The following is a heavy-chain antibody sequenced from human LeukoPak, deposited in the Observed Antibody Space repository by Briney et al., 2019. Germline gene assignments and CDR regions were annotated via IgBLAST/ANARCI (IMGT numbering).Heavy chain of an antibody. CDR2: IYYGGST. CDR3: ARAGGYLLYFDS. V-gene: IGHV4-59*08. Sequence: VKPSETLSLTCTVSGGSISSYYWNWIRQPPGKGLEWIGYIYYGGSTNYNPSLKSRVTISVDTSKNEFSLKLNSVTAADTAVYYCARAGGYLLYFDSWGQGTLATVSS. D-gene: IGHD5-12*01. CDR1: GGSISSYY. J-gene: IGHJ4*02.